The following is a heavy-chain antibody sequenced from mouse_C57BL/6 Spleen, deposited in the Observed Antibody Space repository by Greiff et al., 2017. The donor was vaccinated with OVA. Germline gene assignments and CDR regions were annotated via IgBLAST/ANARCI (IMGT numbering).Heavy chain of an antibody. CDR3: AREVITPVVADY. CDR2: IDPEDGET. Sequence: EVQRVESGAELVKPGASVKLSCTASGFNSKDYYMHWVKQRTEQGLEWIGRIDPEDGETKYAPKFQGKATITADTSSNTAYLQLSSLTSEDTAVYYCAREVITPVVADYWGQGTTLTVSS. D-gene: IGHD1-1*01. J-gene: IGHJ2*01. CDR1: GFNSKDYY. V-gene: IGHV14-2*01.